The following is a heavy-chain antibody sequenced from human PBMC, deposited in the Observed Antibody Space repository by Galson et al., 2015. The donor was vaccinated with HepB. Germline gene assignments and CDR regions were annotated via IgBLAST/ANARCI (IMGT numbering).Heavy chain of an antibody. J-gene: IGHJ4*02. D-gene: IGHD5-12*01. CDR3: ARDRGLGGYDLQVYYFDY. V-gene: IGHV1-69*04. Sequence: SVKVSCKASGGTFSSYTISWVRQAPGQGLEWMGRIIPILGIANYAQKFQGRVTITADKSTSTAYMELSSLRSEDTAVYYCARDRGLGGYDLQVYYFDYWGQGTLVTVSS. CDR2: IIPILGIA. CDR1: GGTFSSYT.